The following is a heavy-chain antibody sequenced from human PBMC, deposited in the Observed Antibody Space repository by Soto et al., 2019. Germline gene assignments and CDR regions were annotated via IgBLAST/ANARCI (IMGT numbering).Heavy chain of an antibody. CDR2: IYYSGST. CDR3: AREGLDYGGAI. J-gene: IGHJ3*02. Sequence: SETLSLTSTVSGGTISSYDWSWIRQPPGKGLEWIGYIYYSGSTNYNPSLKSRVTISVDTSKNQFSLKLCSVTAADTAVYYCAREGLDYGGAIWGQGTMVTVSS. D-gene: IGHD4-17*01. V-gene: IGHV4-59*01. CDR1: GGTISSYD.